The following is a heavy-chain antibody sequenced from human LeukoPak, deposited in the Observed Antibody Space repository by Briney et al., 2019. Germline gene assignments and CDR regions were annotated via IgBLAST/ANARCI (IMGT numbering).Heavy chain of an antibody. Sequence: GGSLRLSCAASGVTFSSYRMNWVRQAAGKGMEWVSAISGRADNTYYADSVKGRFTISRDNSKNTLYLQMNSLRAEDTAVYYCAKGGPGGFDYWGQGTLVTVSS. CDR2: ISGRADNT. V-gene: IGHV3-23*01. CDR3: AKGGPGGFDY. J-gene: IGHJ4*02. CDR1: GVTFSSYR. D-gene: IGHD2-2*01.